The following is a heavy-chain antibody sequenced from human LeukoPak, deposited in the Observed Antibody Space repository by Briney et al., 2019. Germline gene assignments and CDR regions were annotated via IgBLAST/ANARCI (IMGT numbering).Heavy chain of an antibody. J-gene: IGHJ4*02. CDR3: AKHPQGAAGAHFDY. Sequence: GGSLRLSCAASGFVLSNYAMSWVRQAPGKGLEWVSTISASGSRTYYTDSVKGRFSISRDNSRNTMYLQMNSLRAEDTAIYYCAKHPQGAAGAHFDYWGQGTLVTVSS. V-gene: IGHV3-23*01. D-gene: IGHD6-13*01. CDR1: GFVLSNYA. CDR2: ISASGSRT.